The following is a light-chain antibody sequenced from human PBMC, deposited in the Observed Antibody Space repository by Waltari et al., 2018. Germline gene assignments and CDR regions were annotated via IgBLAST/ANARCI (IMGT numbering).Light chain of an antibody. J-gene: IGLJ3*02. V-gene: IGLV8-61*01. Sequence: QTVVTQEPSLSVSPGGTVTTTCALSSGSLSTTSYPTWYQQTPGQAPRTLVYKANARSSGVPDRFSGSILGNTAALTITGAQADDESDYYCALYMGSGIWVFGGGTRLTVL. CDR3: ALYMGSGIWV. CDR1: SGSLSTTSY. CDR2: KAN.